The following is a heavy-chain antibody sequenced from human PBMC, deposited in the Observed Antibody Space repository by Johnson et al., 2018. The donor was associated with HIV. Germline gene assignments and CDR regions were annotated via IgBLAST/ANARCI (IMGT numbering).Heavy chain of an antibody. CDR1: GFTVSSNY. J-gene: IGHJ3*01. CDR2: IYSGGST. V-gene: IGHV3-53*01. CDR3: ARAKYGGAFDV. Sequence: MLLVESGGGLIQPGGSLRLSCAASGFTVSSNYMSWVRQAPGKGLAWVSVIYSGGSTYYADSVKGRFTISSDNSRNTLYLQMNSLRAEDTAVYYCARAKYGGAFDVWGQGTMVSVSS. D-gene: IGHD3-16*01.